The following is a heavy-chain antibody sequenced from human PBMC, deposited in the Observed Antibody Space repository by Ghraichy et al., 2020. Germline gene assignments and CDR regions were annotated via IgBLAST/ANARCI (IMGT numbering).Heavy chain of an antibody. Sequence: ASVKVSCKASGYTFSNYVIHWLRQAPGQGLEWMGWINTNTGNPTYAQGFTGRFVFSLDTSVNTAYLQISSLNAEDIAVYYCARYRTVTGVIEVFDYWGQGTLVTVSS. J-gene: IGHJ4*02. D-gene: IGHD2/OR15-2a*01. CDR2: INTNTGNP. CDR3: ARYRTVTGVIEVFDY. V-gene: IGHV7-4-1*02. CDR1: GYTFSNYV.